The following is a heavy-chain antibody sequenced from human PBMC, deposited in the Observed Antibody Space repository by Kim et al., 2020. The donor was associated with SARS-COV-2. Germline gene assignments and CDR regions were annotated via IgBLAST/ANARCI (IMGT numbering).Heavy chain of an antibody. J-gene: IGHJ6*02. CDR1: GFTFSSYA. V-gene: IGHV3-30*04. CDR3: ARDRDYDILTGYHRIYYYYGMGV. CDR2: ISYDGSNK. D-gene: IGHD3-9*01. Sequence: GGSLRLSCAASGFTFSSYAMHWVRQAPGKGLEWVAVISYDGSNKYYADSVKGRFTISRDNSKNTLYLQMNSLRAEDTAVYYCARDRDYDILTGYHRIYYYYGMGVWGQGTTVTVSS.